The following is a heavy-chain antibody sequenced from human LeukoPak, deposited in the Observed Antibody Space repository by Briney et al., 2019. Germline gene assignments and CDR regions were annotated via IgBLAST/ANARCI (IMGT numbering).Heavy chain of an antibody. CDR1: GFTFSSYS. CDR3: VRDTGQWELWT. V-gene: IGHV3-21*04. Sequence: PGGSLRLSCAASGFTFSSYSMNWVRQAPGKGLEWVSSISSSSSYIYYADSVKGRFTISRDNSKNAVYLQMNSLRAEDTATYYCVRDTGQWELWTWGQGTLVTVSS. J-gene: IGHJ5*02. D-gene: IGHD1-26*01. CDR2: ISSSSSYI.